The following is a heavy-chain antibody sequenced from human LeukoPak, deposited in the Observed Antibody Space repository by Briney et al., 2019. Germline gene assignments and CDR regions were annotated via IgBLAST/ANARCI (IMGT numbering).Heavy chain of an antibody. Sequence: ASVKVSCKVSGGTFSNNVINWIRQAPGQGLEWMGGIIPMVDSANYGQKFQGRVTMTRNTSISTAYMELSSLRSEDTAVYYCARVATMVRGDNSVGYWGQGTLVTVSS. J-gene: IGHJ4*02. CDR1: GGTFSNNV. CDR3: ARVATMVRGDNSVGY. V-gene: IGHV1-69*05. D-gene: IGHD3-10*01. CDR2: IIPMVDSA.